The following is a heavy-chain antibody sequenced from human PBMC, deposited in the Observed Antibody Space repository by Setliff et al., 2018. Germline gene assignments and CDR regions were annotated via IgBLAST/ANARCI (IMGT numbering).Heavy chain of an antibody. D-gene: IGHD3-3*01. CDR3: ARDDGRAAVAEWFFDS. V-gene: IGHV1-2*06. J-gene: IGHJ4*02. Sequence: ASVKVSCKASGYTLTNYYMHWVRQAPGQGLEWMGRINPNNGDTDYVQKFQGRVTMIRDTSKSTVYMELRSLRLDDTAVYYCARDDGRAAVAEWFFDSWGQGSLVTVSS. CDR1: GYTLTNYY. CDR2: INPNNGDT.